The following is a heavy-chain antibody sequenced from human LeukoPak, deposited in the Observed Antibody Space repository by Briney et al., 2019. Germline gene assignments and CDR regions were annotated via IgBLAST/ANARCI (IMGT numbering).Heavy chain of an antibody. J-gene: IGHJ4*02. CDR2: ISWNSGSI. V-gene: IGHV3-9*01. CDR3: AKGGAGKTLYYFDY. D-gene: IGHD1-26*01. Sequence: QPGRSLRLSCAASGFTFDDYAMHWVRQAPGKGLEWVSGISWNSGSIGYADSVKGRFTISRGNAKNSLYLQMNSLRAEDTALYYCAKGGAGKTLYYFDYWGQGTLVTVSS. CDR1: GFTFDDYA.